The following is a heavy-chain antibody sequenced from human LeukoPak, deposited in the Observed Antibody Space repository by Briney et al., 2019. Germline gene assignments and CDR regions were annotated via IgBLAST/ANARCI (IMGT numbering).Heavy chain of an antibody. CDR3: ARELRTYYYYYMDV. CDR2: INPNSGGT. Sequence: ASVKVSCTASGYTFTGYYMHWVRQAPGQGLEWKGWINPNSGGTNYAQKFRGRVTMTRDTSISTAYMELSRLRSDDTAVYYCARELRTYYYYYMDVWGKGTTVTVSS. D-gene: IGHD5-12*01. V-gene: IGHV1-2*02. CDR1: GYTFTGYY. J-gene: IGHJ6*03.